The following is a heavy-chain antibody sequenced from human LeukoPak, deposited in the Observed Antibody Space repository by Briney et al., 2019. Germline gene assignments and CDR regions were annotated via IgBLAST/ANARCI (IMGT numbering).Heavy chain of an antibody. CDR1: GASISSYY. Sequence: SETLSLTCSVSGASISSYYWSWIRQSAGKGLEWIGRIYTSGSTNYNPSLKSRVTISVDKSKNQLSLKLTSVTAADTAVYYCARDYYDSSGYYGRGGYYYMDVWGRGTTVTVSS. CDR2: IYTSGST. J-gene: IGHJ6*03. CDR3: ARDYYDSSGYYGRGGYYYMDV. V-gene: IGHV4-4*07. D-gene: IGHD3-22*01.